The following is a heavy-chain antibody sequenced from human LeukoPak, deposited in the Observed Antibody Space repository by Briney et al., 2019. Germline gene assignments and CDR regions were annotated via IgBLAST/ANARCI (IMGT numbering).Heavy chain of an antibody. V-gene: IGHV1-69*05. CDR3: ARDGSLGSGGSCFDY. D-gene: IGHD2-15*01. Sequence: GASVKVSCKASGYTFTSYYMHWVRQAPGQGLEWMGRIIPIFGTANYAQKFQGRVTITTDESTSTAYMELSSLRSEDTAVYYCARDGSLGSGGSCFDYWGQGTLVTVSS. CDR2: IIPIFGTA. CDR1: GYTFTSYY. J-gene: IGHJ4*02.